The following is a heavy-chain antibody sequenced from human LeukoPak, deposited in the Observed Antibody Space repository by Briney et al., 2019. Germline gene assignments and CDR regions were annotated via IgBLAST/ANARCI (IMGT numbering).Heavy chain of an antibody. J-gene: IGHJ4*02. CDR1: GGSISSGTHY. Sequence: SETLSLTCTVSGGSISSGTHYYNWIRQHPGKGLEWIGYIYYTGITSYNPSLKSRVTMSVDTSMNQVSLKVTSLTAADTAEYYCAASSGVTLGRFWGQGALVTVSS. V-gene: IGHV4-31*03. CDR3: AASSGVTLGRF. D-gene: IGHD3-16*01. CDR2: IYYTGIT.